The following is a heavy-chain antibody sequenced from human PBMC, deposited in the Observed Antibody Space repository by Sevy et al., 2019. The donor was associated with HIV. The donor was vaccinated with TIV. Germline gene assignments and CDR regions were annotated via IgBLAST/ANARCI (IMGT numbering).Heavy chain of an antibody. V-gene: IGHV4-31*03. D-gene: IGHD4-4*01. J-gene: IGHJ3*02. Sequence: SETLSLTCTVSGDSISSVNYFWSWIRQDPGKGLEWVGYIYYTGRTFYNPSLESRVKISRDTSRNQFSLNLSSVTAADTAVYYCAREVDVPTDSDAFDIWGQGTMVTVSS. CDR1: GDSISSVNYF. CDR2: IYYTGRT. CDR3: AREVDVPTDSDAFDI.